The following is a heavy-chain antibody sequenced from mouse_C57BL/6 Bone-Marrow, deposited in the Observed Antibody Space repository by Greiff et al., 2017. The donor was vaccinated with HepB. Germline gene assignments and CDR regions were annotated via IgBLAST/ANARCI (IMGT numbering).Heavy chain of an antibody. D-gene: IGHD2-1*01. J-gene: IGHJ1*03. CDR3: TREGSTMVTLLWYFDV. Sequence: VQLQQSGAELVRPGASVTLSCKASGYTFTDYEMHWVKQTPVHGLGWIGAIDPETGGTAYNQKFKGKAILTADKSSSTAYMELRSLTSEDSAVYYCTREGSTMVTLLWYFDVWGTGTTVTVSS. CDR2: IDPETGGT. CDR1: GYTFTDYE. V-gene: IGHV1-15*01.